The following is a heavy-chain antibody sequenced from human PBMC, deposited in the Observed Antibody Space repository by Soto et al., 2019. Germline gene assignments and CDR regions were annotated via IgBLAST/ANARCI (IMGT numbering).Heavy chain of an antibody. J-gene: IGHJ4*02. CDR2: FSCNGSNK. D-gene: IGHD2-15*01. CDR1: GFTFSAFG. V-gene: IGHV3-30*03. CDR3: ATPIGKEHCRGGSCYSGGDY. Sequence: GGSMRLSCAASGFTFSAFGMHWVRQAPGKGLEWVSVFSCNGSNKNYADSVRGRFTLSRDNSKNTLYLEMNSLRVEDTAIYYCATPIGKEHCRGGSCYSGGDYWGQGILVTVSS.